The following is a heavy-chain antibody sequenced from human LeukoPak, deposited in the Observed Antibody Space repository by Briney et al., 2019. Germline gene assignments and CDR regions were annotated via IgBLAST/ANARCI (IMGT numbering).Heavy chain of an antibody. V-gene: IGHV3-30*02. D-gene: IGHD3/OR15-3a*01. J-gene: IGHJ4*02. CDR3: AKDWTSGIDY. Sequence: PGGSLRLSCAGSGVSLRFSGMHWVRQAPGKGLEWVAFMRRGGNLETYTDSVKGRFTISIDESQNALFLEMKSLRPDDTAIYYCAKDWTSGIDYWGQGAPVTVSS. CDR2: MRRGGNLE. CDR1: GVSLRFSG.